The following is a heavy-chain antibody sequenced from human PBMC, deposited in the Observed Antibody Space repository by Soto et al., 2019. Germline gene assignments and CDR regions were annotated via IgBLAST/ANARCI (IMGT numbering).Heavy chain of an antibody. CDR2: ISGGDTI. CDR3: ARGYSYYAY. V-gene: IGHV3-11*01. Sequence: QVQLVESGGGLVKPGGSLRLSCAASGFTFSDYYMNWIRQAPGKGLEWVSYISGGDTIYYAYSVKGRFTISRDNAKNSLYLQMNSLRADDPAVYYCARGYSYYAYWGQGTLVTVSS. CDR1: GFTFSDYY. D-gene: IGHD5-18*01. J-gene: IGHJ4*02.